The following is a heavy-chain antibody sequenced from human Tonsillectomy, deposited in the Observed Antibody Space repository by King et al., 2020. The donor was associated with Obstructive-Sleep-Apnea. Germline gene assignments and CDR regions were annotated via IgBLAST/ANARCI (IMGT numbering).Heavy chain of an antibody. J-gene: IGHJ4*02. V-gene: IGHV3-30-3*01. D-gene: IGHD4-17*01. CDR3: ARNTVKDGYFEY. Sequence: VQLVESGGGVVQPGRSLRLSCAASGFTFSRYAMHWVRQAPGKGLEWVAAISYDGSDKYYGDSVKGRFTISRDNSKNTLYLQMTSLTTEDTAVYYCARNTVKDGYFEYWGQGTLVTVSS. CDR2: ISYDGSDK. CDR1: GFTFSRYA.